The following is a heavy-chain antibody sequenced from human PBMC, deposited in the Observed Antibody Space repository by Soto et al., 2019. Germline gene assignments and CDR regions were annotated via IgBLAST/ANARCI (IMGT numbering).Heavy chain of an antibody. CDR3: ARELQWLVGYFDY. Sequence: EVPLVESGGGLVKPGGSLRLSCAASGFTFSSYSMNWVRQAPGKGLEWVSSISSSSSYIYYADSVKGRFTISRDNAKNSLYLQMNSLRAEDTAVYYCARELQWLVGYFDYWGQGTLVTVSS. CDR1: GFTFSSYS. D-gene: IGHD6-19*01. J-gene: IGHJ4*02. V-gene: IGHV3-21*01. CDR2: ISSSSSYI.